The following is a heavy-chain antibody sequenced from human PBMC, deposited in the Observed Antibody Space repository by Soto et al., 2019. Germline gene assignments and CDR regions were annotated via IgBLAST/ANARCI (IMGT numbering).Heavy chain of an antibody. J-gene: IGHJ5*02. CDR3: ARMARDYYGSGKVGFDP. V-gene: IGHV1-69*13. Sequence: ASVKVSCKASGGTFSSYAISWVRQAPGQGLEWMGGIIPIFGTANYAQKFQGRVTITADESTSTAYMELGSLRSEDTAVYYCARMARDYYGSGKVGFDPWGQGTLVTVSS. CDR1: GGTFSSYA. CDR2: IIPIFGTA. D-gene: IGHD3-10*01.